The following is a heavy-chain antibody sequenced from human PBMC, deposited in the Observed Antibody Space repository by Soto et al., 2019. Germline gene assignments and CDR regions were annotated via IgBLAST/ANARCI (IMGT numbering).Heavy chain of an antibody. CDR3: ARDIGDGRGEF. CDR1: GGSISSSNW. CDR2: IYHSGST. D-gene: IGHD1-1*01. Sequence: QVQLQESGPGLVKPSGTLSLTCAVSGGSISSSNWWSWVRQPPGKGLEWIGEIYHSGSTNYNPSLKSXXTXSXXKSKNQFSLKLSSVTAADTAVYYCARDIGDGRGEFWGQGTLVTVSS. V-gene: IGHV4-4*02. J-gene: IGHJ4*02.